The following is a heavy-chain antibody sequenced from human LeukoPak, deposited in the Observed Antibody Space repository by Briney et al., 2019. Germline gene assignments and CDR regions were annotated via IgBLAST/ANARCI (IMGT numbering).Heavy chain of an antibody. D-gene: IGHD3-10*01. CDR3: ARVHYYGSGQSSYFDY. J-gene: IGHJ4*02. V-gene: IGHV4-59*01. CDR1: GGSISSYY. Sequence: SETLSLTCTVSGGSISSYYWSWIRQPPGKGLEWIGYINYSGSTKYYPSLKSRVTISVDTSKNQSSLQLTSVTAADTAVYFCARVHYYGSGQSSYFDYWGQGSLVTVSS. CDR2: INYSGST.